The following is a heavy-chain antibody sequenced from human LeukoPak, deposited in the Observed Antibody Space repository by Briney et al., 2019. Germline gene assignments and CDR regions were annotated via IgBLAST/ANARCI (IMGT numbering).Heavy chain of an antibody. CDR1: GGSISSGGYY. J-gene: IGHJ6*02. CDR3: ARDRERYDFWSGYYTGNYYYGMDV. Sequence: SETLSLTCTVSGGSISSGGYYWSWIRPHPGKGLEWIGYIYYSGRTYYNPSLKSRVTISVDTSKNQFSLKLSSVTAADTAVYYCARDRERYDFWSGYYTGNYYYGMDVWGQGTTVTVSS. D-gene: IGHD3-3*01. CDR2: IYYSGRT. V-gene: IGHV4-31*03.